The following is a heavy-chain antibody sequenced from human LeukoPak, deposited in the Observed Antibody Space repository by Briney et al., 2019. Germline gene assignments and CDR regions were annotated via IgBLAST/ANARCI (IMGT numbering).Heavy chain of an antibody. Sequence: PSETLSLTCTVSGGSISSYYWGWIRQPPGKGLEWIGNIYYSGTTYHNPSLKSRVTISVDTSKDQFSLSLNSVTAADTAVYYCARSRLFVCSGAHCDDGAFDIWGQGTMVTVSS. J-gene: IGHJ3*02. CDR3: ARSRLFVCSGAHCDDGAFDI. CDR2: IYYSGTT. V-gene: IGHV4-39*07. D-gene: IGHD2-15*01. CDR1: GGSISSYY.